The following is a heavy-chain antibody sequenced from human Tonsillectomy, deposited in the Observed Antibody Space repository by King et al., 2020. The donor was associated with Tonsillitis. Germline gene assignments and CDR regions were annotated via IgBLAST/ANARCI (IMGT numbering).Heavy chain of an antibody. CDR1: GFTFDAYA. J-gene: IGHJ4*02. V-gene: IGHV3-9*01. CDR3: AKDMRLLWSAGEFDY. D-gene: IGHD3-16*01. CDR2: ISWNSGCI. Sequence: VQLVESGGGLVQPGRSLRLSCAASGFTFDAYAMPCVRQAPWKGLVWVSGISWNSGCIGYADSVKGRFTISRDNAKNSLYLQMNILRAEDTALYYCAKDMRLLWSAGEFDYRGQGTLVTVSS.